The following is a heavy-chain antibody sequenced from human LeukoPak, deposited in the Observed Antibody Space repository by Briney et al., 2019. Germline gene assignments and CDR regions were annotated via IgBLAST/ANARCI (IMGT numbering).Heavy chain of an antibody. Sequence: GGSLRLSCAASGFTFSRYWMSWVRQAPGTGLEWLANITQDGSEKHYVDSVKGRFTISRDNKKKSLFLEMNSLRAEDTAVYYCARGDWSFDLWGRGTRVIVSS. V-gene: IGHV3-7*05. CDR2: ITQDGSEK. J-gene: IGHJ2*01. CDR3: ARGDWSFDL. CDR1: GFTFSRYW.